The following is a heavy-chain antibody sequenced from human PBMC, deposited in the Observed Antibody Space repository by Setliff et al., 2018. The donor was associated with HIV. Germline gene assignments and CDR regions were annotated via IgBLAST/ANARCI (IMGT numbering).Heavy chain of an antibody. Sequence: SETLSLTCAVYGGSFSGYYWTWIRQPPGKGLEWIGDINHRGDTKYNPSLRSRVIISVDKSKKQFSLKLKSVTAADTAVYYCFLFYDDRSGFYWDWGQGRLVTVSS. D-gene: IGHD3-22*01. CDR3: FLFYDDRSGFYWD. V-gene: IGHV4-34*01. CDR1: GGSFSGYY. CDR2: INHRGDT. J-gene: IGHJ4*02.